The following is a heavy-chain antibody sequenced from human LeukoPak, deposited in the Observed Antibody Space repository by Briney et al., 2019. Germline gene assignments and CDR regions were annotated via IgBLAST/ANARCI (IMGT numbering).Heavy chain of an antibody. CDR3: ARDYKYAFDN. Sequence: GGSLRLSCAASGFRFSDYSMNWVRQAPGKGLGWISYIGISSGNTKYADSVKGRFTISGDKARNSLYLQMNSLRVEDTAVYYCARDYKYAFDNWAREPWSPSPQ. J-gene: IGHJ4*02. D-gene: IGHD5-24*01. V-gene: IGHV3-48*01. CDR2: IGISSGNT. CDR1: GFRFSDYS.